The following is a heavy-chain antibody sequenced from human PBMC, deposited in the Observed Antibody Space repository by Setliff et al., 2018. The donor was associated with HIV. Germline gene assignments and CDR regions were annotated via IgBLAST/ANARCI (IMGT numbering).Heavy chain of an antibody. CDR2: IWDDGSDK. CDR1: GFSFRSYG. D-gene: IGHD3-22*01. V-gene: IGHV3-33*01. J-gene: IGHJ4*02. CDR3: ARIYYYDSSGYYYGGRGHFDY. Sequence: GESLKISCAASGFSFRSYGMHWVRQAPGKGLDWVAIIWDDGSDKYYADSVKGRFTISRDNSKNTLYLQMNSLRAEDTAVYYCARIYYYDSSGYYYGGRGHFDYWGQGTLVTVSS.